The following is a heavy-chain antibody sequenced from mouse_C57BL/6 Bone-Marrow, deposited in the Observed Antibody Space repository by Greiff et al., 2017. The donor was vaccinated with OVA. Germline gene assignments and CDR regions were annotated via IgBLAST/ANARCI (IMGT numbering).Heavy chain of an antibody. J-gene: IGHJ4*01. D-gene: IGHD1-1*01. CDR1: GYTFTSYW. CDR2: IDPSASYT. Sequence: QVQLQQPGAELVMPGASVKLSCKASGYTFTSYWMHWVKQRPGQGLEWIGEIDPSASYTNYNQKFKGKSTLTVDKSSSTAYMQLSSLTSEDSAVYYCARSVITTVSMDYWGQGTSVTVSS. CDR3: ARSVITTVSMDY. V-gene: IGHV1-69*01.